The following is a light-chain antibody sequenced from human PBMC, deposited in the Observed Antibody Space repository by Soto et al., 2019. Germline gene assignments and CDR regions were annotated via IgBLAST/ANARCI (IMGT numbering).Light chain of an antibody. CDR3: SSYTSSSTLNYV. V-gene: IGLV2-14*01. CDR2: DVS. J-gene: IGLJ1*01. Sequence: SALTQPSSLSGSPGQLIPISCPGNSSDVGGYNYVSWYQQHPGKAPKLMIYDVSNRPSGVSNRFSGSKSGNTASLTISGLQAEDEADYYCSSYTSSSTLNYVFGTGTKVTVL. CDR1: SSDVGGYNY.